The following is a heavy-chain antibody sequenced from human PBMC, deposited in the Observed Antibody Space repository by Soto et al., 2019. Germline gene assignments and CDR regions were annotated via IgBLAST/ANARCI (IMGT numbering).Heavy chain of an antibody. CDR1: GYTFTGYY. CDR3: ARDTLAGSRWCWYGMDV. Sequence: ASVKVSCKASGYTFTGYYMHWVRQAPGQGLEWMGWINPNSGGTNYAQKFQGWVTMTRDTSISTAYMELSRLRSEETAVYYCARDTLAGSRWCWYGMDVWGQGTPFTVSS. D-gene: IGHD2-8*02. CDR2: INPNSGGT. J-gene: IGHJ6*02. V-gene: IGHV1-2*04.